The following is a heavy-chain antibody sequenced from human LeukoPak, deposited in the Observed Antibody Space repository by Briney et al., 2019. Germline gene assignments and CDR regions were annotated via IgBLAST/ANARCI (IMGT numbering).Heavy chain of an antibody. V-gene: IGHV4-59*01. Sequence: SETLSLTCTVSGGSISSYYWSWIRQPPGKGLEWIGCIYYSGSTNYNPSLKSRVTISVDTSKNQFSLKLSSVTAADTAVYYCARDRHTALDYWGQGTLVTVSS. CDR1: GGSISSYY. D-gene: IGHD5-18*01. CDR2: IYYSGST. CDR3: ARDRHTALDY. J-gene: IGHJ4*02.